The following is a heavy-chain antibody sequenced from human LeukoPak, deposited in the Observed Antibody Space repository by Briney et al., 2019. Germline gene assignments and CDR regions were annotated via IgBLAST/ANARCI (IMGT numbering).Heavy chain of an antibody. Sequence: SVKVSCKASGGTFSSYAISWVRQAPGQGLEWMGGIIPIFGTANYAQKFQGRVTITADESMSTAYMELSSLRSEDTAVYYCARPLYDSSGYYDLGYWGQGTLVTVSS. D-gene: IGHD3-22*01. CDR2: IIPIFGTA. CDR1: GGTFSSYA. V-gene: IGHV1-69*13. CDR3: ARPLYDSSGYYDLGY. J-gene: IGHJ4*02.